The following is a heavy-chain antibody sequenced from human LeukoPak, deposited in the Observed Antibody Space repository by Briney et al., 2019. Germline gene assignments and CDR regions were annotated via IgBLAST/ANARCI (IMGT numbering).Heavy chain of an antibody. Sequence: GGSLRLSCAASGFIFSNYWVHWVRQAPGKGLVWVSRINSDGSYTSYADSVKGRFTISRDNAKNTLYLQMNSLRVEDTAVYYCARRVYGDYFDYWGQGTLVTVSS. D-gene: IGHD4-17*01. J-gene: IGHJ4*02. CDR2: INSDGSYT. CDR1: GFIFSNYW. CDR3: ARRVYGDYFDY. V-gene: IGHV3-74*01.